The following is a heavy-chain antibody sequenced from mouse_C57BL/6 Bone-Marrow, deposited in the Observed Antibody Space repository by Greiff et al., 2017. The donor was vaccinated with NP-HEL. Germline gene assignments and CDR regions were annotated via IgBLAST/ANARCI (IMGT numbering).Heavy chain of an antibody. CDR2: IDPENGDT. CDR3: TTFLRDYAMDY. D-gene: IGHD1-1*01. CDR1: GFNIKDDY. V-gene: IGHV14-4*01. Sequence: EVQLQQSGAELVRPGASVKLSCTASGFNIKDDYMHWVKQRPEQGLEWIGWIDPENGDTEYASKFQGKATITADTSSNTAYLKLSSLTSEDTAVYYCTTFLRDYAMDYWGQGTSVTVSS. J-gene: IGHJ4*01.